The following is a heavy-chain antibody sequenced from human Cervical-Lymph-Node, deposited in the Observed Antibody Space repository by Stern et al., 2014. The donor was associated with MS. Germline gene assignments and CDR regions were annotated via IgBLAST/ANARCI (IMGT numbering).Heavy chain of an antibody. CDR1: GGTFSSYA. J-gene: IGHJ4*02. D-gene: IGHD3-22*01. Sequence: QDQLVQSGAEVKKPGSSVKVSCKTSGGTFSSYAIIWVRQAPGQGLEWMGRIIPMLDIAKYAQKFQGRVTITADRSTGTAYMELSSLRSEDTAVYYCATVEGVNYYDKSGYSSWGQGTLVTVSS. V-gene: IGHV1-69*04. CDR2: IIPMLDIA. CDR3: ATVEGVNYYDKSGYSS.